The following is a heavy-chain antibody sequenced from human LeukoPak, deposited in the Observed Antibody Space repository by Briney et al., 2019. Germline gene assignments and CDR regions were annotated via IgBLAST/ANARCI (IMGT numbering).Heavy chain of an antibody. CDR3: ARDSYRWFGELLLDY. D-gene: IGHD3-10*01. Sequence: SETLSLTCAVYGGSFSGYYWSWIRQPPGKGLEWIGEINHSGSTNYNPSLKSRVTISVDTSKNQLSLKLSSVTAADTAVYYCARDSYRWFGELLLDYWGQGTLVTVSS. V-gene: IGHV4-34*01. J-gene: IGHJ4*02. CDR2: INHSGST. CDR1: GGSFSGYY.